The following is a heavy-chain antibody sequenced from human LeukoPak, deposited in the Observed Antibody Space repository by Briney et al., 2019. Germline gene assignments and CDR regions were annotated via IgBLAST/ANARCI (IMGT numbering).Heavy chain of an antibody. D-gene: IGHD7-27*01. CDR3: ARVRTGVDYYYGMDV. V-gene: IGHV4-59*01. CDR2: IYYSGST. CDR1: GGSISSYY. Sequence: SETLSLTCTVSGGSISSYYWSWIRQPPGKGLEWIGYIYYSGSTNYNPSLKSRVTISVDTSKNQFSLKLSSVTAADTVVYYCARVRTGVDYYYGMDVWGKGTTVTVSS. J-gene: IGHJ6*04.